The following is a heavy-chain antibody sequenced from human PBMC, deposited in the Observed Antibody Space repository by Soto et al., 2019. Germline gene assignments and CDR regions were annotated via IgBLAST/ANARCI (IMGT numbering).Heavy chain of an antibody. CDR3: AKGGSSGYYLIDY. CDR1: GFTFIRYA. Sequence: GGSLRLSCAASGFTFIRYAMSWVRQSPGKGLEWVSAISGSGGSTYYADSVKGRFTISRDNSKNTLYLQMNSRRAEDTAVYYYAKGGSSGYYLIDYWGQGTLVTVSS. J-gene: IGHJ4*02. D-gene: IGHD3-22*01. V-gene: IGHV3-23*01. CDR2: ISGSGGST.